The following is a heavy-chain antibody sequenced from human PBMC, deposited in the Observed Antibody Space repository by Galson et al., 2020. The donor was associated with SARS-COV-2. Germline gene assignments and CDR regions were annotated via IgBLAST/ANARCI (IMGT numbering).Heavy chain of an antibody. CDR3: AREETDYGDFYYFGLDV. Sequence: GGSLRLSCAASGFAFSAYTMHWVRQAPGKGLEWAAAISYDGSNKYYTDSVKGRFTISRDNSKNTLYLQMNNLIPEDTALYYCAREETDYGDFYYFGLDVWGQGTTVTVSS. CDR1: GFAFSAYT. CDR2: ISYDGSNK. V-gene: IGHV3-30*04. D-gene: IGHD4-17*01. J-gene: IGHJ6*02.